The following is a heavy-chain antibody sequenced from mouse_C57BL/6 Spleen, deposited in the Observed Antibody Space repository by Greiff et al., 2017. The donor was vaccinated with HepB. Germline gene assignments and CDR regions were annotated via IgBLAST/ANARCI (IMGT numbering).Heavy chain of an antibody. Sequence: EVKLVESGGGLVKPGGSLKLSCAASGFTFSDYGMHWVRQAPEKGLEWVAYISSGSSTIYYADTVKGRFTISRDNAKNTLFLQMTSLRSEDTARYYCARPNWAYYFDYWGQGTTLTVSS. CDR3: ARPNWAYYFDY. CDR2: ISSGSSTI. CDR1: GFTFSDYG. D-gene: IGHD4-1*01. V-gene: IGHV5-17*01. J-gene: IGHJ2*01.